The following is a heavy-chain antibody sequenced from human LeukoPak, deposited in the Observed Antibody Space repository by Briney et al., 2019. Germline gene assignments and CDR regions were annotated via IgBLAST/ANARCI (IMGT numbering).Heavy chain of an antibody. Sequence: SLKVSCKASGGTFSSYAISWMRQAPGQGLEWMGGIIPIFGTANYAHKFQGIVTFTADDSTRTSYMQLSSLSSEDTAVYYCARDVTHRYCSNTSCYRGWFDPCGRGTLVTASS. V-gene: IGHV1-69*13. CDR2: IIPIFGTA. CDR3: ARDVTHRYCSNTSCYRGWFDP. J-gene: IGHJ5*01. CDR1: GGTFSSYA. D-gene: IGHD2-2*01.